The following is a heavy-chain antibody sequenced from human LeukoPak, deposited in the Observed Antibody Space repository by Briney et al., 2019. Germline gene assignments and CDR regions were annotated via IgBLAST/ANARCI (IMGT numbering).Heavy chain of an antibody. CDR3: ARERASNNHNNWLDP. V-gene: IGHV4-34*01. Sequence: TSETLSLTCAVYGGSFNDYYWSWIRQPPGNGLGLIGEVNHSGFTNYNPSLNSRVSISIYTYVNQFLLRLSPVTAADTAVYYCARERASNNHNNWLDPWGQGTLVTVSS. CDR1: GGSFNDYY. D-gene: IGHD1-14*01. J-gene: IGHJ5*02. CDR2: VNHSGFT.